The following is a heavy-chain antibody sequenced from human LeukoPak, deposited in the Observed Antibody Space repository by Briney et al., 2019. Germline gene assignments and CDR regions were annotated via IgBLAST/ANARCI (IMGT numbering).Heavy chain of an antibody. J-gene: IGHJ4*02. Sequence: PGGSLRLSCAASGFTFSSYAMSWVRQAPGEGLEWVSVISDSGSVTDYADSVKGRFTISRDKSQNTLYLQMNSLRAEDTAVYYCAKMPPGSKRFDYWGQGTLVTVSS. V-gene: IGHV3-23*01. CDR1: GFTFSSYA. CDR3: AKMPPGSKRFDY. D-gene: IGHD2-2*01. CDR2: ISDSGSVT.